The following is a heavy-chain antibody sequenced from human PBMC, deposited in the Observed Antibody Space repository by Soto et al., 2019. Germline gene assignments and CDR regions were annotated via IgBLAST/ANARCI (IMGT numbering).Heavy chain of an antibody. CDR1: GGTFSSYR. V-gene: IGHV1-69*13. Sequence: SVEVSYKASGGTFSSYRINWVRQAPGQGLEWVGGIVPIYRTADYAQKFQGRVTITADESARTSYMELRSLKSQDTAVYYCVGDSGAKVSNSWGQGTPVTVSS. CDR2: IVPIYRTA. D-gene: IGHD3-10*01. CDR3: VGDSGAKVSNS. J-gene: IGHJ4*02.